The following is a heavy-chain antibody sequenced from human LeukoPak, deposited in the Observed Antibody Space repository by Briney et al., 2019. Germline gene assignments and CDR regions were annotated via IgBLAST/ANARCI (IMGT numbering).Heavy chain of an antibody. CDR2: ISYDGSNK. V-gene: IGHV3-30*01. J-gene: IGHJ4*02. CDR1: GFTFSSYA. CDR3: ASPSTLMGYDSSGPPN. Sequence: GGSLRLSCAASGFTFSSYAMHWVRQAPGKGLEWVAVISYDGSNKYYADSVKGRFTISRDNSKNTLYLQMNSLRAEDTAVYCCASPSTLMGYDSSGPPNWGQGTLVTVSS. D-gene: IGHD3-22*01.